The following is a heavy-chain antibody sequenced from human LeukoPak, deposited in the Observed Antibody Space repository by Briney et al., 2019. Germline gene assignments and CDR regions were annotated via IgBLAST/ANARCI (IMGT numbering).Heavy chain of an antibody. D-gene: IGHD6-19*01. CDR2: FDPEDGET. Sequence: ASVKVSCKASGYTFTGYYMHWVRQAPGKGLEWMGGFDPEDGETIYAQKFQGRVTMTEDTSTDTAYMELSSLRSEDTAVYYCATGLVAVAGAYYYYYGMDVWGQGTTVTVSS. CDR3: ATGLVAVAGAYYYYYGMDV. CDR1: GYTFTGYY. V-gene: IGHV1-24*01. J-gene: IGHJ6*02.